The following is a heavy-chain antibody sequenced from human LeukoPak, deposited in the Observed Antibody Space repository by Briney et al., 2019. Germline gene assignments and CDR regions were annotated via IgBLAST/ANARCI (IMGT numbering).Heavy chain of an antibody. J-gene: IGHJ4*02. V-gene: IGHV3-23*01. D-gene: IGHD5-18*01. CDR1: GFTFSSYA. CDR2: ISGSGGST. Sequence: HPGGSLRLSCAASGFTFSSYAMSWVRQAPGKGLEWVSAISGSGGSTYYADSVKGRFTISRDNSKSTLYLQMNSLRAEDTAVYYCAKDSVDTAMVFVNWGQGTLVTVSS. CDR3: AKDSVDTAMVFVN.